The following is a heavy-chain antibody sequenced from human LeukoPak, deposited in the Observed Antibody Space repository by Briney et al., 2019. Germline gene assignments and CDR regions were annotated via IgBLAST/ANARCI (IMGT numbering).Heavy chain of an antibody. CDR1: GGXVSSGSYY. CDR3: ARPSPPWAFDI. Sequence: SETLSLTCTVSGGXVSSGSYYWSWIRQPPGKGLEWIGYIYYSGSTNYNPSLKSRVTISVDTSKNQFSLKLSSVTAADTAVYYCARPSPPWAFDIWGQGTMVTVSS. V-gene: IGHV4-61*01. CDR2: IYYSGST. J-gene: IGHJ3*02.